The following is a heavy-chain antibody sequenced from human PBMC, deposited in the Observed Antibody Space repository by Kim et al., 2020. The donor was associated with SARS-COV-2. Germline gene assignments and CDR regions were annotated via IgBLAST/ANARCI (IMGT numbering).Heavy chain of an antibody. Sequence: KTQYSQKFPGRVTITRDTSANTAYMELRRLTTKDTAIYYCARDMDPTVYDYWGQGTLVTVSS. D-gene: IGHD4-4*01. V-gene: IGHV1-3*01. J-gene: IGHJ4*02. CDR2: KT. CDR3: ARDMDPTVYDY.